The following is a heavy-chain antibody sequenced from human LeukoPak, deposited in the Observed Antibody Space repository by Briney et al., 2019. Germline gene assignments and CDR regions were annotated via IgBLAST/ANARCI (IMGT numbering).Heavy chain of an antibody. J-gene: IGHJ2*01. CDR1: GFTFSTYA. CDR3: AKDRTVGASYWYFDL. Sequence: GGSLRLSCAASGFTFSTYAMSWVRQAPGKGLEWVSGITNTGGVTLYADSVKGRLTVSRDNSKNTLFLHMNTLRAEDTAIYYCAKDRTVGASYWYFDLWGRGTLVTVSS. V-gene: IGHV3-23*01. CDR2: ITNTGGVT. D-gene: IGHD1-26*01.